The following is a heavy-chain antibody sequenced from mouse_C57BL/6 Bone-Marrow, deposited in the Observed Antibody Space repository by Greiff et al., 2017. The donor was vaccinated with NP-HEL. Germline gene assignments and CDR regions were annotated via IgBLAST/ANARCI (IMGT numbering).Heavy chain of an antibody. CDR2: IDPSASYT. CDR3: ARACAYGKGYFDV. Sequence: QVQLQQPGAELVKPGASVKLSCKASGYTFTSYWMQWVKQRPGQGLEWIGEIDPSASYTNYNQKFKGKATLTVDTSSSTAYMQLSSLTSEDSAVYYCARACAYGKGYFDVWGTGTTVTVSS. V-gene: IGHV1-50*01. CDR1: GYTFTSYW. J-gene: IGHJ1*03. D-gene: IGHD2-10*02.